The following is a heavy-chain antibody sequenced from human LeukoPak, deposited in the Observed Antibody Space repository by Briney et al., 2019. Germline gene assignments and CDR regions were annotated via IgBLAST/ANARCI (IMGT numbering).Heavy chain of an antibody. J-gene: IGHJ5*02. V-gene: IGHV1-2*02. CDR1: GGTFSSYA. Sequence: ASVKVSCKASGGTFSSYAISWVRQAPGQGLEWMGWINPNSGGTNYAQKFQGRVTMTRDTSISTAYMELSRLRSDDTAVYYCARAPYYYDSSGYFGWFDPWGQGTLVTVSS. D-gene: IGHD3-22*01. CDR3: ARAPYYYDSSGYFGWFDP. CDR2: INPNSGGT.